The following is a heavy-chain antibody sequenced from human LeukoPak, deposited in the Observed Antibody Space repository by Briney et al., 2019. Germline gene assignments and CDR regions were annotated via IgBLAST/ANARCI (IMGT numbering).Heavy chain of an antibody. J-gene: IGHJ6*02. CDR3: ARDYFYPMDV. CDR1: GFTFRIYW. V-gene: IGHV3-7*04. CDR2: IKHDGSEK. Sequence: PGGSLRLSCEASGFTFRIYWMSWVRQAPGKGLEGVANIKHDGSEKYYVDSVKGRFTISRDNAKNSLYLQMNSLRAEDTAVYYCARDYFYPMDVWGQGTTVTVSS.